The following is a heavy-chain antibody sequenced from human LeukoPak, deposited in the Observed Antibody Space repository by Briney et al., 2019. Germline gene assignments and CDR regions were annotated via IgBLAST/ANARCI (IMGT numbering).Heavy chain of an antibody. Sequence: ASVKVSCKASGYTFTSYAMNWVRQAPGQGLEWMGSITTNTGNPTYAECFTGRFVISLDTSVSPAYLQIGSLKAEHTAVYYCARVYTTDFWGRGTVVTVSA. J-gene: IGHJ4*02. D-gene: IGHD1-1*01. CDR3: ARVYTTDF. CDR1: GYTFTSYA. V-gene: IGHV7-4-1*01. CDR2: ITTNTGNP.